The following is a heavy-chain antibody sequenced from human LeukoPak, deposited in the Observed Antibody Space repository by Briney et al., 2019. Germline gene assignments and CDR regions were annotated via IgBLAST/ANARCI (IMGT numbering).Heavy chain of an antibody. CDR1: GGSISSGGYS. J-gene: IGHJ6*03. CDR2: IYHSGST. V-gene: IGHV4-30-2*01. CDR3: ARVPPERYYMDV. Sequence: SETLSLTCAVSGGSISSGGYSWSWIRQPPGKGLEWIGYIYHSGSTYYNPSLKSRVTISVDTSKNQFSLKLSSVTAADTAMYYCARVPPERYYMDVWGKGTTVTVSS. D-gene: IGHD1-14*01.